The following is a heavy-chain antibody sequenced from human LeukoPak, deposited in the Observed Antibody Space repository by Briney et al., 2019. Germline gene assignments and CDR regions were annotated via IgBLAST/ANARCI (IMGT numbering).Heavy chain of an antibody. CDR3: AKVDSSSWYGADAFDI. Sequence: PGGSLRLSCAASGFTFSSYAMSWVRQAPGKGLEWVSAISGSGGSTYYADSVKGRFTISRDNSKNTLYLQMNSLRAEDTAVYYCAKVDSSSWYGADAFDIWGQGTMVTVSS. CDR2: ISGSGGST. J-gene: IGHJ3*02. D-gene: IGHD6-13*01. CDR1: GFTFSSYA. V-gene: IGHV3-23*01.